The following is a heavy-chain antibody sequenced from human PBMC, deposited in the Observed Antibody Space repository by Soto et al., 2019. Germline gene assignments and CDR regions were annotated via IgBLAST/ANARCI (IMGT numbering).Heavy chain of an antibody. J-gene: IGHJ4*02. CDR1: GGSISSSNW. CDR3: ARAGYSTAWIFDD. CDR2: ISHSGTT. D-gene: IGHD6-19*01. Sequence: QVQLEESGPGLVKPSGTLSLTCGVSGGSISSSNWWSWVRQSPGKGLEWIGEISHSGTTNYNPSLKGRVTVSADEAKNQSSLNRRSVTAADTARYFWARAGYSTAWIFDDWGQGTLVTASS. V-gene: IGHV4-4*02.